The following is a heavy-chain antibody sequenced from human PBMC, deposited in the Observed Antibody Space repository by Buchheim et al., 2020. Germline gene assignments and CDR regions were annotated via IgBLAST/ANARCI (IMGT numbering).Heavy chain of an antibody. Sequence: EVQLVQSGAEVKKPGESLKISCKGSGYRFTSYWIGWVRQMPGKGLEWMGIIFPDDSDTRYSPSFEGQVTISADKSISTAYMQWSSLKASDTAIYYCARHRVYSGSSVWGQRYYYAMDVWGQGTT. CDR3: ARHRVYSGSSVWGQRYYYAMDV. D-gene: IGHD6-6*01. CDR1: GYRFTSYW. CDR2: IFPDDSDT. V-gene: IGHV5-51*01. J-gene: IGHJ6*02.